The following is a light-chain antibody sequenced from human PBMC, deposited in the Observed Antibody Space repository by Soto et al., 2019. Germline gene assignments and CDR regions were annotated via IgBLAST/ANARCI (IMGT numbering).Light chain of an antibody. J-gene: IGKJ4*01. Sequence: EIVFTQSPGTLSLSPGERATLSCRASQSVSSGYLAWYQQKPGQAPRLLIYGASSRATGIPDRFSGSGSGTDFTLTISRLEPEDFAVYYCQQYGSSLLTFGGGTKVDTK. CDR1: QSVSSGY. CDR3: QQYGSSLLT. CDR2: GAS. V-gene: IGKV3-20*01.